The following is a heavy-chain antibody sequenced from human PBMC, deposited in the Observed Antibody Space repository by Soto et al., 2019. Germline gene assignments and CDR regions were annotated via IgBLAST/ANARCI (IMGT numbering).Heavy chain of an antibody. V-gene: IGHV4-59*08. CDR3: ARHRIAAAAVWYFDL. J-gene: IGHJ2*01. Sequence: QVQLQESGPGLVKPSETLSLTCTVSGGSISYFYWCWIRQPPGKGLEWIGYIYYDGSTNYNPSLKSRVTISVDTSKNQFSLKLSSVTAADTAVYYCARHRIAAAAVWYFDLWGRGTLVTVSS. CDR2: IYYDGST. CDR1: GGSISYFY. D-gene: IGHD6-13*01.